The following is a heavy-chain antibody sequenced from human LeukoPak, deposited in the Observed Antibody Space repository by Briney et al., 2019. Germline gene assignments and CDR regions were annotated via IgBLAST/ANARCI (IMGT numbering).Heavy chain of an antibody. CDR2: IIPIFGTA. CDR3: ARDPGYYDSAGHLDY. J-gene: IGHJ4*02. D-gene: IGHD3-3*01. CDR1: GGTFSSYA. Sequence: SVKVSCKASGGTFSSYAISWVRQAPGQGLEWMGGIIPIFGTANYAQKFQGRVTITTDESTSTAYMELSRLRSDDTAVYYCARDPGYYDSAGHLDYWGQGTLVTVSS. V-gene: IGHV1-69*05.